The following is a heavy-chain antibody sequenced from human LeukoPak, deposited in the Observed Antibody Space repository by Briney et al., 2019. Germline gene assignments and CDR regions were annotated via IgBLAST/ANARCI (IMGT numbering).Heavy chain of an antibody. Sequence: GGSLRLSCAASGFTFSSYGMYWVRQAPGKGLEWVAFIRYDGSNKYYADSVKGRFTISRDNSKNTLYLQMNSLRAEDTAVYCCVKDSKTYYYGSGSYFDYWGQGNLVTVSS. CDR1: GFTFSSYG. CDR2: IRYDGSNK. CDR3: VKDSKTYYYGSGSYFDY. V-gene: IGHV3-30*02. J-gene: IGHJ4*02. D-gene: IGHD3-10*01.